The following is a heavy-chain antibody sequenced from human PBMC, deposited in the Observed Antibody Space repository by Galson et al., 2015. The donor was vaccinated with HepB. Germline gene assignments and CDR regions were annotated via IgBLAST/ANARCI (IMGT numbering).Heavy chain of an antibody. D-gene: IGHD3-22*01. J-gene: IGHJ4*02. CDR2: IFDSGST. CDR3: ATGDSHSYSDNSGSYYRLDY. V-gene: IGHV4-61*01. CDR1: GGSASRGSFN. Sequence: ETLSLTCTVSGGSASRGSFNWSWIRQPPGKGLEWIGYIFDSGSTTYNPSLKSRVTISVDPSNNQFSLKLTSVTAADTAVYFCATGDSHSYSDNSGSYYRLDYWGQGTLVTVSS.